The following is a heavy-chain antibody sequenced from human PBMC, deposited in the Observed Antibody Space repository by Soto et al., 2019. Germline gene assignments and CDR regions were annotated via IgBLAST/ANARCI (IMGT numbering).Heavy chain of an antibody. V-gene: IGHV3-48*02. CDR3: ARDNGMAGSFDP. J-gene: IGHJ5*02. CDR1: GFTFSAYS. Sequence: RVVESGGGLVQPGGSLRLSCAASGFTFSAYSMNWARQAPGKGLEWVSYITAGSDTVFYADSVKGRVTISRDNAKNSLYRQMNSLRDEDTAVYYCARDNGMAGSFDPWGPGTLVTVSS. CDR2: ITAGSDTV. D-gene: IGHD2-8*01.